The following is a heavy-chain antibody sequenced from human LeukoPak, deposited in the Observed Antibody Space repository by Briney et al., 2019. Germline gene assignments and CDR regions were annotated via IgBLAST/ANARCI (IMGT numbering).Heavy chain of an antibody. J-gene: IGHJ3*02. D-gene: IGHD3-3*01. CDR2: ISAYNANT. Sequence: GASVKVSCKASGYTFTSYGISWVRQAPGQGLEWMGWISAYNANTNYAQKLQGRVTMTTDTSTSTAYMELRSLRSDDTAVYYCARDPPITIFGVVTPYDAFDIWGQGTMVTVSS. V-gene: IGHV1-18*01. CDR1: GYTFTSYG. CDR3: ARDPPITIFGVVTPYDAFDI.